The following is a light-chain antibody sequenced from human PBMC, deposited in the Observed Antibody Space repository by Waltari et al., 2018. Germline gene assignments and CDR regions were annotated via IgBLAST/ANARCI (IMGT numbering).Light chain of an antibody. CDR2: AAS. J-gene: IGKJ4*01. CDR1: QNLGDY. V-gene: IGKV3-11*01. CDR3: QNRRDWPLLT. Sequence: VLTQSPATLSLSPGDRATLSCRASQNLGDYLAWYQQKPGQAPRLLISAASNRATGVPARFSGSGSGTDFTLTISSLEPEDFAVYYCQNRRDWPLLTFGGGTKVEIK.